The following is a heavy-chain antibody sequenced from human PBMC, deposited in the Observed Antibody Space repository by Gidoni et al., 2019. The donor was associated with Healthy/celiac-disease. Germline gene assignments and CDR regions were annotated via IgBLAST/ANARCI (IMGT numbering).Heavy chain of an antibody. D-gene: IGHD1-26*01. CDR2: IYSSGST. J-gene: IGHJ3*02. CDR1: GGSVSSGSYY. Sequence: GGSVSSGSYYWSWIRQPAGKGLEWIGRIYSSGSTNYNPSLKSRVTISLETSKNQFSLKLSSVTAADTAVYYCARAWGGRIGGNYYGGDSFDIWGQGTMVTVSS. V-gene: IGHV4-61*02. CDR3: ARAWGGRIGGNYYGGDSFDI.